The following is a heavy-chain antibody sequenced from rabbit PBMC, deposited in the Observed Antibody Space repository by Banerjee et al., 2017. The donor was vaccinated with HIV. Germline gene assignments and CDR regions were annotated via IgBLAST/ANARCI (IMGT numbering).Heavy chain of an antibody. Sequence: LQESGGDLVKPEGSLTLTCTASGFSFSSNYWICWVRQAPGKGLEWIACIYAGSSGSTYYASWAKGRFTISKTSSTTVTLQMTSLTAADTATYFCARDGTGVGPDLDLWGPGTLVTVS. CDR3: ARDGTGVGPDLDL. CDR2: IYAGSSGST. D-gene: IGHD7-1*01. J-gene: IGHJ4*01. CDR1: GFSFSSNYW. V-gene: IGHV1S45*01.